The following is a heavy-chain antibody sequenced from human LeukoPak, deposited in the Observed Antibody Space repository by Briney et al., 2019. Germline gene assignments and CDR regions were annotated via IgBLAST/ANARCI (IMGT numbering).Heavy chain of an antibody. D-gene: IGHD3-10*01. J-gene: IGHJ4*02. V-gene: IGHV5-51*01. CDR1: EYSFATYW. CDR2: IFPGDSDT. CDR3: ARLRWPRGGRSSFDY. Sequence: NRGESLKISCKGSEYSFATYWIGWVRQMPGQGLEWMGIIFPGDSDTIYGPSFQGQVTISADESITTAYLQWSSLKASDTAMYYCARLRWPRGGRSSFDYWGQGALVTVSS.